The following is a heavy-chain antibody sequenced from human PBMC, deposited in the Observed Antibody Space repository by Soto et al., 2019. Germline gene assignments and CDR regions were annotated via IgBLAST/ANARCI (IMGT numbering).Heavy chain of an antibody. V-gene: IGHV4-39*01. CDR2: IYYSGST. CDR1: GVSISISSYY. CDR3: ERHPNTVPTMGPPAYYFDY. Sequence: EALSVTCPVSGVSISISSYYGGWIRQPPGKGLEWIGSIYYSGSTYYNPSLKSRVTISVDTSKNQFSLKLSSVTAADTAVYYCERHPNTVPTMGPPAYYFDYWGQGTLVTVYS. J-gene: IGHJ4*02. D-gene: IGHD4-17*01.